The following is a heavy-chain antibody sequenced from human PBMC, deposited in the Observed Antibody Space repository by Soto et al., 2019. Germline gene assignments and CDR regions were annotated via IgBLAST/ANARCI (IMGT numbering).Heavy chain of an antibody. Sequence: PGGSLRLSCAASGFTFSSYAMSWVRQAPGKGLEWVSAISGSGGSTYYADSVKGQFTISRDNSKNTLYLQMNSLRAADTAIYYCAKPIGPLSTTDFTYWGQGTLVTVSS. CDR3: AKPIGPLSTTDFTY. J-gene: IGHJ4*02. D-gene: IGHD3-22*01. V-gene: IGHV3-23*01. CDR1: GFTFSSYA. CDR2: ISGSGGST.